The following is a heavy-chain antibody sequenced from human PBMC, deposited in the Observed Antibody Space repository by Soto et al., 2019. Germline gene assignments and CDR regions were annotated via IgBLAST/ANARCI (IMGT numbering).Heavy chain of an antibody. D-gene: IGHD3-10*01. J-gene: IGHJ6*02. Sequence: ETLSLTCAVYGGSFSGYYWSWIRQPPGKGLEWIGEINHSGSTNYNPSLKSRVTISVDTSKNQFSLKLSSVTAADTAVYYCARGEGGTMVRGVIVGMDVWGQGTTVTASS. CDR2: INHSGST. CDR3: ARGEGGTMVRGVIVGMDV. CDR1: GGSFSGYY. V-gene: IGHV4-34*01.